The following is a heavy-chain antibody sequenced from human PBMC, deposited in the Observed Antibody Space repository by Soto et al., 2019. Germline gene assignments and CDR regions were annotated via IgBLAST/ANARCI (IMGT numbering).Heavy chain of an antibody. J-gene: IGHJ6*02. CDR2: IKPDGSEQ. CDR1: EFTFDKYY. CDR3: ARGNWNYYYGFDV. V-gene: IGHV3-7*01. Sequence: VGSLRLSCAASEFTFDKYYMTWVRQAPGKGPEWVANIKPDGSEQYYVDSVKGRFTIPRDSANNSLYLQMNSLRAEDTAVYFCARGNWNYYYGFDVWGQGTTVTVSS. D-gene: IGHD1-20*01.